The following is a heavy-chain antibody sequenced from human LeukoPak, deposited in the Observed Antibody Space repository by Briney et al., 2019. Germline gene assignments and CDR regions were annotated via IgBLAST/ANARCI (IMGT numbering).Heavy chain of an antibody. J-gene: IGHJ3*01. CDR2: ISSNGDNT. D-gene: IGHD2-15*01. V-gene: IGHV3-64D*06. CDR3: TRDSALLGVAFDL. CDR1: GFPFNTYA. Sequence: GGSLRLSCSASGFPFNTYAIHWVRQAPGEGLEYVAGISSNGDNTDFADSAKGRFTISRDNSKSTLFLQMNSLRAEDTAVYFCTRDSALLGVAFDLWGQGTVVTVSS.